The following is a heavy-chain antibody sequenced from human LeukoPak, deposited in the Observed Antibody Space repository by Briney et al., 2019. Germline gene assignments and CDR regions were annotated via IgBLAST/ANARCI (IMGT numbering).Heavy chain of an antibody. CDR1: GFTFSNYG. J-gene: IGHJ5*02. V-gene: IGHV3-48*04. CDR3: ARRLLWFGELPVFDP. Sequence: GGSLRLSCAASGFTFSNYGMHWVRQAPGKGLEWVSYISSSSSTIYYADSVKGRFTISRDNAKNSLYLQMNSLRAEDTAVYYCARRLLWFGELPVFDPWGQGTLVTVSS. CDR2: ISSSSSTI. D-gene: IGHD3-10*01.